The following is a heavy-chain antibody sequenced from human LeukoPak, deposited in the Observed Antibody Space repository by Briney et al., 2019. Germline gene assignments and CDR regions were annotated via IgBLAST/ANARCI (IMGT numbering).Heavy chain of an antibody. CDR1: GFTFSSYG. CDR2: IWYDGSNK. CDR3: ARPYYYDRSGYYEYFQH. Sequence: GGSLRLSCAASGFTFSSYGMHWVRQAPGKGLEWVAVIWYDGSNKYYADSVKGRFTISRDNSKNTLYLQMNSLRAEDTAVYYCARPYYYDRSGYYEYFQHWGQGTLVTVSS. D-gene: IGHD3-22*01. V-gene: IGHV3-33*01. J-gene: IGHJ1*01.